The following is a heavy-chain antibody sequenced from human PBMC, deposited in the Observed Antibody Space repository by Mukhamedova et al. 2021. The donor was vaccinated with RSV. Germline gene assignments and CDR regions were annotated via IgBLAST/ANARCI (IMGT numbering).Heavy chain of an antibody. CDR2: IMTSGTT. D-gene: IGHD3-16*01. Sequence: VRQAPGKGLAWISYIMTSGTTSYADSVKGRFTISRYNAKNSLYLQMNSLRDEDTAVYYCVRDLAYAFANWGQGTLVTVSS. V-gene: IGHV3-48*02. J-gene: IGHJ4*02. CDR3: VRDLAYAFAN.